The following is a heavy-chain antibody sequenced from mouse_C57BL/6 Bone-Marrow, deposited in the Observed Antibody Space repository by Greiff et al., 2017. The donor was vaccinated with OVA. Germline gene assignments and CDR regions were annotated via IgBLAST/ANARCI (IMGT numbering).Heavy chain of an antibody. CDR1: GYTFTSYW. Sequence: VQLQQPGAELVMPGASVKLSCKASGYTFTSYWMHWVKQRPGQGLEWIGEIDPSDSYTNYNQKFKGKSTLTVDKSSSTAYMPLSSLTSEDSAVYYCADLLRDYWGQGTTLTVSS. J-gene: IGHJ2*01. V-gene: IGHV1-69*01. CDR2: IDPSDSYT. D-gene: IGHD2-1*01. CDR3: ADLLRDY.